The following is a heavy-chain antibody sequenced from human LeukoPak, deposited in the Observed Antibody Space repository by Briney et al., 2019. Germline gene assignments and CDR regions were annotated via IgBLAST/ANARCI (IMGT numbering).Heavy chain of an antibody. CDR3: ARDRGNGYNLKNFDY. CDR2: ISSSSSYI. V-gene: IGHV3-21*01. D-gene: IGHD5-24*01. J-gene: IGHJ4*02. Sequence: GGSLRLSCAASGFTFSSYSMNWVRQAPGKGLEWVSSISSSSSYIYYGDSVKGRFTISRDNAQNSMYLQMNSLRAEDTAVYYCARDRGNGYNLKNFDYWGQGTLVTVSS. CDR1: GFTFSSYS.